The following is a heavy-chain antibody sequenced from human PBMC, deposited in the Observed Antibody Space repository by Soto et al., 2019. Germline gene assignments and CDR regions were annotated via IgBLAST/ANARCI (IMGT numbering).Heavy chain of an antibody. CDR2: INHSGST. J-gene: IGHJ6*03. V-gene: IGHV4-34*01. D-gene: IGHD5-12*01. CDR3: ARAFADSGYDLFTYYYYYMDV. Sequence: SETLSLTCAVYGGSFSGYYWSWIRQPPGKGLEWIGEINHSGSTNYNPSLKSRVTISVDTSKNQFSLKLSSVTAADTAVYYCARAFADSGYDLFTYYYYYMDVWGKGTTVTVSS. CDR1: GGSFSGYY.